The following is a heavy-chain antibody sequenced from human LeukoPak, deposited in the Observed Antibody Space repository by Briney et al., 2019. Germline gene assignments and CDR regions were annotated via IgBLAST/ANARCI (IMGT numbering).Heavy chain of an antibody. CDR3: ARFYYYDSSGYYSVWYYFDY. CDR1: GGSFRGYY. V-gene: IGHV4-34*01. CDR2: INHSGST. J-gene: IGHJ4*02. Sequence: SETLSLTCAVYGGSFRGYYWSWIRQPPGKGLEWIGEINHSGSTNYNPSLKSRVTISVDTSKNQFSLKLSSVTAADTAVYYCARFYYYDSSGYYSVWYYFDYWGQGTLVTVSS. D-gene: IGHD3-22*01.